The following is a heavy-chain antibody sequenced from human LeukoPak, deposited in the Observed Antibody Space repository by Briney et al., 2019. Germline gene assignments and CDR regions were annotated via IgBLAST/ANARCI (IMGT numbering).Heavy chain of an antibody. CDR3: ARRAYYSYYMDV. Sequence: GRSLRLSCAASGFTFSDYYMTWIRQAPGKGLEWVSYISSSRSTIYYADSVKGRFTISRDNAKNSLYLQMNSLIAEDTAVYFCARRAYYSYYMDVWGKGTTVTVSS. V-gene: IGHV3-11*04. CDR2: ISSSRSTI. CDR1: GFTFSDYY. J-gene: IGHJ6*03.